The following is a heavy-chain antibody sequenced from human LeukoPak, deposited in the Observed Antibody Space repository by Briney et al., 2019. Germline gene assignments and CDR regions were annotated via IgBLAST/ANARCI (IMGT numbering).Heavy chain of an antibody. J-gene: IGHJ4*02. CDR2: ISSSGSTI. CDR1: AFTFSNYW. CDR3: ARASRHYDSSFRVDY. V-gene: IGHV3-48*03. D-gene: IGHD3-22*01. Sequence: PGGSLRLSCEASAFTFSNYWMGWVRQAPGKGREWVSYISSSGSTIYYADSVKGRFTISRDNAKNSLYLQMNSLRAEDTAVYYCARASRHYDSSFRVDYWGQGTLVTVSS.